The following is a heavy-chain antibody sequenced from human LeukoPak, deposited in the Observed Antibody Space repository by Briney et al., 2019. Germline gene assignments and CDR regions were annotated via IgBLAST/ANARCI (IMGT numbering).Heavy chain of an antibody. Sequence: SVKVSCKASGGTFSSYAISWVRQAPGQGLEWMGGIIPIFGTANYAQKFQGRVTITADESTSTAYMEQSSLRSEDTAVYYCARCPYYYGSGSKTPQYYFDYWGQGTLVTVSS. CDR2: IIPIFGTA. V-gene: IGHV1-69*13. CDR3: ARCPYYYGSGSKTPQYYFDY. D-gene: IGHD3-10*01. CDR1: GGTFSSYA. J-gene: IGHJ4*02.